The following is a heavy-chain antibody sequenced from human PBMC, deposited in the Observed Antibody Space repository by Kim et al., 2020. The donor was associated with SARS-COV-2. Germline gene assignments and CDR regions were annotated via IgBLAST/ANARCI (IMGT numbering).Heavy chain of an antibody. D-gene: IGHD3-10*01. Sequence: GGSLRLSCAASGFTFSSYWMSWVRQAPGKGLEWVANIKQDGSEKYYVDSVKDRFTISRDNAKNSLYLQMNSLRAEDTAVYYCARDRSDVLLWFRGHYDAFDIWGQGTMVTVSS. V-gene: IGHV3-7*01. CDR1: GFTFSSYW. J-gene: IGHJ3*02. CDR3: ARDRSDVLLWFRGHYDAFDI. CDR2: IKQDGSEK.